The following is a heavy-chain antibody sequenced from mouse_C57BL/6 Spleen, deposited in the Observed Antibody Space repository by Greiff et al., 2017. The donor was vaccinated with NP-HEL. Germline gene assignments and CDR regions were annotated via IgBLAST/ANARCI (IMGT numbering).Heavy chain of an antibody. CDR3: ARYGYDV. J-gene: IGHJ1*03. V-gene: IGHV1-81*01. Sequence: QVQLKQSGAELARPGASVKLSCKASGYTFTSYGISWVKQRTGQGLEWIGEIYPRSGNTYYNEKFKGKATLTADKSSSTAYMELRSLTSEDSAVYFCARYGYDVWGTGTTVTVSS. CDR1: GYTFTSYG. D-gene: IGHD2-2*01. CDR2: IYPRSGNT.